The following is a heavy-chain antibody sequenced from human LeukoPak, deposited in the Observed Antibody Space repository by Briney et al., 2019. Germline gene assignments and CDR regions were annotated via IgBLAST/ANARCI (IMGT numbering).Heavy chain of an antibody. J-gene: IGHJ6*02. V-gene: IGHV4-59*08. Sequence: PSETLSLTCTVSGGSISSYYWSWIRQPPGKGLEWIGYIYSSGSTNYNPSLKSRVTISVATSKNQFSLKVSSVTAADTAVYYCARHFYGSGSYRAYGMDVWGQETTVTVSS. D-gene: IGHD3-10*01. CDR3: ARHFYGSGSYRAYGMDV. CDR1: GGSISSYY. CDR2: IYSSGST.